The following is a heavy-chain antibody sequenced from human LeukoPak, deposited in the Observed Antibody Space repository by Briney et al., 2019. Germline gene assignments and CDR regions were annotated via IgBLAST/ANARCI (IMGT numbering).Heavy chain of an antibody. J-gene: IGHJ5*02. CDR2: MYYSGST. V-gene: IGHV4-39*01. D-gene: IGHD6-19*01. Sequence: PSETLSLTCTVSGGSISSSNYYWAWIRQPPGKGLEWIGSMYYSGSTYYNSSLKSRVTISVDPSKNQFSLKLTSVTAAATAMYYCARLEQAVAGSCWFDPWGQGTLVTVSS. CDR1: GGSISSSNYY. CDR3: ARLEQAVAGSCWFDP.